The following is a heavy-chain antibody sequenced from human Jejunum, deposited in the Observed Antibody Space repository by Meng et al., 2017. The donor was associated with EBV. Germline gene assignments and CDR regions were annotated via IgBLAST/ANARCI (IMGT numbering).Heavy chain of an antibody. CDR3: TKDVGVVLFDY. CDR2: ISNSGGNT. D-gene: IGHD2-8*01. V-gene: IGHV3-23*04. CDR1: GFTFIDYA. Sequence: EVQLVESGGGFVQPGGSLRLSCVASGFTFIDYAMSWVRQAPRKGLEWVSTISNSGGNTHYADSVKGRLTISRDNSKNTLYLQMNSLRAEDTAVYYCTKDVGVVLFDYWGQGTLVTVSS. J-gene: IGHJ4*02.